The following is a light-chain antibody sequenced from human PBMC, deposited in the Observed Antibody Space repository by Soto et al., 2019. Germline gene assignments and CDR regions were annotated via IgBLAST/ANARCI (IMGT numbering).Light chain of an antibody. Sequence: EVVLTQSPGTLSLSPGERATLACRASKSVSNYVAWYQQKSGQPPRLLIYGASSRASDIPDRLSGSGSGTDFTLTISRVEPEDFALYYCQQYGSSLTFGLGTKVDI. CDR3: QQYGSSLT. V-gene: IGKV3-20*01. CDR2: GAS. CDR1: KSVSNY. J-gene: IGKJ1*01.